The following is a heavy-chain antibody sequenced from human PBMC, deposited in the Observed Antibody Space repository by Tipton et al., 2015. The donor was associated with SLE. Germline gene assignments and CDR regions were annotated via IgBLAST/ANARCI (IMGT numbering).Heavy chain of an antibody. V-gene: IGHV4-34*01. CDR3: ARVGFWSGYSIDYFDY. J-gene: IGHJ4*02. D-gene: IGHD3-3*01. CDR1: GGSFSSFY. Sequence: TLSLTCAVYGGSFSSFYWSWIRQPPGKGLEWIGEINHSGSTSYNPSLKSRVTISVDTSKNQFSLKVSSVTAADTAVYYCARVGFWSGYSIDYFDYWGQGTLVTVSS. CDR2: INHSGST.